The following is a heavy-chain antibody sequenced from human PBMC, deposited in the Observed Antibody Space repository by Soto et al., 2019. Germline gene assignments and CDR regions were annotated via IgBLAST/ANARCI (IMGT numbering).Heavy chain of an antibody. J-gene: IGHJ6*03. CDR3: TSTVTTFEYYYNYMDV. V-gene: IGHV3-49*03. CDR2: IRSKAYGGTT. CDR1: GFTFGDYA. D-gene: IGHD4-17*01. Sequence: GGSLRLSCTASGFTFGDYAMSWFRQAPGKGLEWVGFIRSKAYGGTTEYAASVKGRFTISRDDSKSIAYLQMNSLKTEDTAVYYCTSTVTTFEYYYNYMDVWGKGTTVTVSS.